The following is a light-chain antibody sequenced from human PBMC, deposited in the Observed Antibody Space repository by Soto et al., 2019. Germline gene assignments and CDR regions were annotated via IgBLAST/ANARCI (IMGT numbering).Light chain of an antibody. CDR3: QQYDYSRT. V-gene: IGKV1-5*01. J-gene: IGKJ1*01. CDR2: DVS. CDR1: QSITAS. Sequence: DIQMTQSPSTLSASVGDSVTITCRASQSITASLAWYQQKPGEAPKLLIYDVSNLESGVPSRLSGSGSGTEFSLTIRSLQPDDFATYYCQQYDYSRTFGQGTKVDIK.